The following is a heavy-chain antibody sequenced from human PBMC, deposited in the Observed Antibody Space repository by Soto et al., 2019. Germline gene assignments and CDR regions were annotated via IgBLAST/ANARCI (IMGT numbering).Heavy chain of an antibody. J-gene: IGHJ4*02. Sequence: QVQLVQSGAEVKKPGSSVKVCCKASGGTFSSYAISWVRQAPGQGLEWMGGIIPIFGTANYAQKFQGRVTITADESTSTAYMELSSLRSEDTAVYYCAILGYCTNGVCYALDYWGQGTLVTVSS. CDR1: GGTFSSYA. D-gene: IGHD2-8*01. CDR2: IIPIFGTA. CDR3: AILGYCTNGVCYALDY. V-gene: IGHV1-69*01.